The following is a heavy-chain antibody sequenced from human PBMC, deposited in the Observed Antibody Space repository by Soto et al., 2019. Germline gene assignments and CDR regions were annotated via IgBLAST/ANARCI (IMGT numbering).Heavy chain of an antibody. D-gene: IGHD3-10*01. Sequence: QITLKEYGPTLVTATQPLTLTFTFSGCSLSTSGLAGCWIRQPPGPTLERLALIYWDDDNRYSPSLRSRLTISKDTSKHRVVPTTTNTDPVDTATYFCAPHPFNGSWLYSFEYWGQGTLVTVPS. CDR1: GCSLSTSGLA. CDR3: APHPFNGSWLYSFEY. J-gene: IGHJ4*02. V-gene: IGHV2-5*02. CDR2: IYWDDDN.